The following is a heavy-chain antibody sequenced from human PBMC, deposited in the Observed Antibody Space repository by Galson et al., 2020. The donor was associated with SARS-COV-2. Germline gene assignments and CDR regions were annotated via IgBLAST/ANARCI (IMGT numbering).Heavy chain of an antibody. D-gene: IGHD2-2*01. Sequence: GESLKISCKASGYIFTGYFMYWVRQAPGQGLEWMGWINPNSGGTKYAQKFQGRVTMTRDTSISTAYMELSRLRSDDTAVYYCARVEEGYHLLPIYNYYGMDVWGQGTTVIVSS. J-gene: IGHJ6*02. CDR1: GYIFTGYF. CDR2: INPNSGGT. V-gene: IGHV1-2*02. CDR3: ARVEEGYHLLPIYNYYGMDV.